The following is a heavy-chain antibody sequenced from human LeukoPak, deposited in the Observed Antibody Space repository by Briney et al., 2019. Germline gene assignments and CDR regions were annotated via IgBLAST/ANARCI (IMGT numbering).Heavy chain of an antibody. CDR2: IYYSGST. J-gene: IGHJ1*01. CDR3: ARGGAARLHFQN. V-gene: IGHV4-61*01. D-gene: IGHD6-6*01. CDR1: GGSVSSGSYY. Sequence: SETLSLTCTVSGGSVSSGSYYWSWIRQPPGKGLEWIGYIYYSGSTNYNPSLKSRVTISVDTSKNQFSLNLNSVTAADTAVYYCARGGAARLHFQNWGQGTLVTVSS.